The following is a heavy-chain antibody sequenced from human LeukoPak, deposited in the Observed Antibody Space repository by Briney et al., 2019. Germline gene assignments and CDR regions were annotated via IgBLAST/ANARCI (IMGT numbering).Heavy chain of an antibody. V-gene: IGHV4-34*01. CDR3: ARGRNIVVVVGGFDY. CDR1: GASFSGYY. Sequence: SETLSLTCAVYGASFSGYYWSWIRQPPGKGLEWLGEINHSGSTNYNPSLKSRVTISVDTSKNQFSLKLSSVTAADTAVYYCARGRNIVVVVGGFDYWGQGTLVTVSS. D-gene: IGHD2-15*01. J-gene: IGHJ4*02. CDR2: INHSGST.